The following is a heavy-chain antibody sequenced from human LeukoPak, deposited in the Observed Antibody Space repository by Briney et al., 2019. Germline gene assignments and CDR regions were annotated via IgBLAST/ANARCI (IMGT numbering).Heavy chain of an antibody. CDR1: GFTFGDCA. V-gene: IGHV3-49*03. J-gene: IGHJ5*02. Sequence: GGSLRLSCTASGFTFGDCAMSWFRQAPGKGLEWVGFIRSKAYGGTTEYAASVKGRFTISRDDSKSIAYLQMNSLKTEDTAVYYCTRTSRTYWFDPWGQGTLVTVSS. CDR2: IRSKAYGGTT. CDR3: TRTSRTYWFDP.